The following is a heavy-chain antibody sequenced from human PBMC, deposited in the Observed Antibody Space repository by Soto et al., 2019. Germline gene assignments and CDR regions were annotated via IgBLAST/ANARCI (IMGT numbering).Heavy chain of an antibody. J-gene: IGHJ4*02. Sequence: GGSLRLSCAASGFTFSDYYMSWIRQAPGKGLEWVSYISSSSSYTNYADSVKGRFTISRDNAKNSVTAADTAVYYCARESYYGSGATVVAYWGQGTLVTVSS. CDR2: ISSSSSYT. CDR3: ARESYYGSGATVVAY. V-gene: IGHV3-11*05. D-gene: IGHD3-10*01. CDR1: GFTFSDYY.